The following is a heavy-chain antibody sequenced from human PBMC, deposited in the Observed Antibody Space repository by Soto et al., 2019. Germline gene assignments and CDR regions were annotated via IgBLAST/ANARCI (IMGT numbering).Heavy chain of an antibody. CDR2: IYYSENT. J-gene: IGHJ4*02. V-gene: IGHV4-39*02. CDR3: AREGGRYCTGGSCQVDY. Sequence: SETLSLTCTVSGGSISSSSYYWGWIRQPPGKGLEWIGSIYYSENTYYTTSLKSRVTISVDTSKNQISLKLSSVTAADTAVYYCAREGGRYCTGGSCQVDYWGQGTLVT. CDR1: GGSISSSSYY. D-gene: IGHD2-15*01.